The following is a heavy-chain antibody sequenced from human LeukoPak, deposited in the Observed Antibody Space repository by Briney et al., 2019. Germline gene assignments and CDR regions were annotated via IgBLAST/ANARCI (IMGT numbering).Heavy chain of an antibody. V-gene: IGHV3-48*03. J-gene: IGHJ4*02. CDR2: ISSGGSTI. D-gene: IGHD6-13*01. CDR3: AREGIAAFSDY. Sequence: PGGSLRLSCAASGFTFSSYEMNWVRQAPGKGLEWVSYISSGGSTISYADSVKGRFTISRDNAKNTLYLQMNSLRAEDTAVYYCAREGIAAFSDYWGQGTLVTVSS. CDR1: GFTFSSYE.